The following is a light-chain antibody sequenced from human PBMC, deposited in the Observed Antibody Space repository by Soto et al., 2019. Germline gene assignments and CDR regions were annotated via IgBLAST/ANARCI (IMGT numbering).Light chain of an antibody. CDR1: QSVSNSY. CDR2: DAS. CDR3: QQYGSSPWT. Sequence: EIVLTQSPATLSLSPGERATLSCGASQSVSNSYLARYQQKPGLAPRLLISDASSTATGIPDRFRGSGSGTDFTLTITRLEPEDFAVYYCQQYGSSPWTFGQGTKLEIK. V-gene: IGKV3D-20*01. J-gene: IGKJ2*01.